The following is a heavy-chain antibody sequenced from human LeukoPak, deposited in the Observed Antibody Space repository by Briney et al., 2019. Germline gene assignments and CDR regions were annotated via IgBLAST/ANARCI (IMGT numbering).Heavy chain of an antibody. CDR2: LHYRGKT. V-gene: IGHV4-39*07. CDR1: DGSFSSSSYY. J-gene: IGHJ4*02. CDR3: AKVIGIVVPTALDY. D-gene: IGHD2-2*01. Sequence: SETLSLTCTVSDGSFSSSSYYWGWIRQPPGKGLEWIGSLHYRGKTYYNPSLKSRVTISVDTSKNQLSLKLSSVTAADTAVYYCAKVIGIVVPTALDYWGQGTLVTVSS.